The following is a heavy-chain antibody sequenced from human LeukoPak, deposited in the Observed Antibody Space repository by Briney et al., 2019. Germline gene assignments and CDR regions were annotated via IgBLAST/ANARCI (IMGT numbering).Heavy chain of an antibody. CDR3: ARVRGRYCSSTSCYPFDY. J-gene: IGHJ4*02. D-gene: IGHD2-2*01. CDR1: GFTFDDYG. Sequence: PGGSLRLSCAASGFTFDDYGMSWVRQAPGKGLEWVSGINWNGGSTGYADSVKGRFTISRDNAKNSLYLEMNSLRAEDTALYYCARVRGRYCSSTSCYPFDYWGQGTLVTASS. CDR2: INWNGGST. V-gene: IGHV3-20*04.